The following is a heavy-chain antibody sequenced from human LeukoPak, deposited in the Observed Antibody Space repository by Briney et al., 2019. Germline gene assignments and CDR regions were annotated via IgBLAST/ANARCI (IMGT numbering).Heavy chain of an antibody. CDR2: IYYGGTT. CDR1: GGSITTYY. D-gene: IGHD3-10*01. CDR3: ARVSVWFGAREGDYFYMDV. Sequence: SETLSLTCIVSGGSITTYYWSWIRQPPGKGLEWIGNIYYGGTTKYNPSLQSRVAISVDTSKNHCSLKLSSVTAADTAVYYCARVSVWFGAREGDYFYMDVGGKGTTVTVSS. V-gene: IGHV4-59*01. J-gene: IGHJ6*03.